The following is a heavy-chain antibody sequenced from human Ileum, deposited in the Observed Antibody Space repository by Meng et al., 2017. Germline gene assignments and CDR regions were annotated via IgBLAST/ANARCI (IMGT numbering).Heavy chain of an antibody. J-gene: IGHJ5*02. CDR1: GLTLTNAW. CDR3: NTLSS. Sequence: GESLKISCAASGLTLTNAWMFWVRQAPGKGLEWVGRIKSKTAGGTTDYAVPVKGRFTVSRDDSENILYLQMNSLKTEDTAVYYCNTLSSWGQGTLVTDSS. CDR2: IKSKTAGGTT. V-gene: IGHV3-15*01.